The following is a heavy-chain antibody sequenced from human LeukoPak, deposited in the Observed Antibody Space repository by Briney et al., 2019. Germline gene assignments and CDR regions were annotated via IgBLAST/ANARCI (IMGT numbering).Heavy chain of an antibody. V-gene: IGHV4-61*02. CDR3: ARGIRGVMGNWFDP. Sequence: SETLSLTCAVSGGSISSGGYSWSWIRQPAGKGLEWIGRMYTSGSTNYNPSLKSRVTISVDTSKNQFSLKLSSVTAADTAVYYCARGIRGVMGNWFDPWGQGTLVTVSS. CDR2: MYTSGST. CDR1: GGSISSGGYS. D-gene: IGHD3-10*01. J-gene: IGHJ5*02.